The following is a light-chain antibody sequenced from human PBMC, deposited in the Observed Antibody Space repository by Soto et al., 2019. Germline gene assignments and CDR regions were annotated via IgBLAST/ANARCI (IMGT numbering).Light chain of an antibody. CDR1: QSVSSSY. CDR3: EQYGSSTGT. J-gene: IGKJ1*01. V-gene: IGKV3-20*01. Sequence: EIVLTQSPCTLSLSPGERATLSCRASQSVSSSYLAWYQQKPGQAPRLLIYGASSRATGIPDRFSGSGSGPDFTLTISRLESEDFAVYYFEQYGSSTGTFGQGTKVDIK. CDR2: GAS.